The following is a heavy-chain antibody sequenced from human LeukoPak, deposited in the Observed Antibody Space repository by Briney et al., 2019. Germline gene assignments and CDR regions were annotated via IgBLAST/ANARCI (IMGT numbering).Heavy chain of an antibody. CDR2: IYYIGST. CDR3: ARLNPGAARYCFDY. CDR1: GGSISSSSYY. Sequence: SETLSLTCTVSGGSISSSSYYWGWIRQPPGKGLEWIGSIYYIGSTYYNPSLKSRVTISVDTSKNQFSLKLSSVTAADTAVYYCARLNPGAARYCFDYWGQGTLVTVSS. V-gene: IGHV4-39*01. D-gene: IGHD1-26*01. J-gene: IGHJ4*02.